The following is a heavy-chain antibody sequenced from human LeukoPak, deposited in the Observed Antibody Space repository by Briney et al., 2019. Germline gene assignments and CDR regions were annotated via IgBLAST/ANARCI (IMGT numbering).Heavy chain of an antibody. CDR2: IRSDGSNK. CDR3: ARDQDSSSSVGSDDAFDI. D-gene: IGHD6-6*01. Sequence: PGRSLRLSCAASGFTFSSYGMHWVRQAPGKGLEWVTFIRSDGSNKYYADSVKGRFTISRDNSKKTLYLQMNSLRAEDTAVYYCARDQDSSSSVGSDDAFDIWGQGTMVTVSS. CDR1: GFTFSSYG. V-gene: IGHV3-30*02. J-gene: IGHJ3*02.